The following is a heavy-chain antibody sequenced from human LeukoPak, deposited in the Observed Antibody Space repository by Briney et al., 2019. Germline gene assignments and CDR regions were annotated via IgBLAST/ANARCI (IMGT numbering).Heavy chain of an antibody. J-gene: IGHJ6*02. Sequence: PSETLSLTCTVSGGSVSSGSYYWSWIRQPPGKGLEWIGEINHSGSTNYNPSLKSRVTISVDKSKNQFSLKLSSVTAADTAVYYCARSRAGRDSSGYLPPGYYYYGMDVWGQGTTVTVSS. V-gene: IGHV4-39*07. CDR2: INHSGST. CDR3: ARSRAGRDSSGYLPPGYYYYGMDV. CDR1: GGSVSSGSYY. D-gene: IGHD3-22*01.